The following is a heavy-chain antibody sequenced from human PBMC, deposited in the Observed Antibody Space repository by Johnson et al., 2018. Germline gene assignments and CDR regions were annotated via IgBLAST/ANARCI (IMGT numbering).Heavy chain of an antibody. Sequence: VQLVESGGGVVQPGRSLRLSCAASGFTFSRYAMHWVRQAPGKGLEWVAVISYDGSNKYYADSVKGRFTISRDNSKNTLYLQRNSLRAEDTAVYYCARSGSYCSYYYYMDVWGKGTTVTVSS. CDR3: ARSGSYCSYYYYMDV. CDR1: GFTFSRYA. V-gene: IGHV3-30-3*01. CDR2: ISYDGSNK. J-gene: IGHJ6*03. D-gene: IGHD1-26*01.